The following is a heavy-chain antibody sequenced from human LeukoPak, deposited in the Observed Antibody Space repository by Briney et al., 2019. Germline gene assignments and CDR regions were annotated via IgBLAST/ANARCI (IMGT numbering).Heavy chain of an antibody. CDR1: GFTFSSHA. J-gene: IGHJ4*02. D-gene: IGHD3-22*01. V-gene: IGHV3-48*03. CDR2: ISSSGSTI. CDR3: ARELYYYDSSGYSD. Sequence: PGGSLRLSCAASGFTFSSHAMSWVRQAPGKGLEWVSYISSSGSTIYYADSVKGRFTISRDNAKNSLYLQMNSLRAEDTAVYYCARELYYYDSSGYSDWGQGTLVTVSS.